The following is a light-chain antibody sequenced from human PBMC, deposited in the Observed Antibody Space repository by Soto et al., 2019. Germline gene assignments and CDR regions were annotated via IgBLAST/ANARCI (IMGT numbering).Light chain of an antibody. Sequence: QSALTQPASVSGSPGQSITISCTGTSSDVCGYNYVSWYQHHPGKAPKLMIYDVSNRPPGVSNRFSGSKSGNTASLTISGLQPEDEADYYCSSYTTSNTRQIVFGTGTKVTVL. V-gene: IGLV2-14*03. CDR1: SSDVCGYNY. CDR3: SSYTTSNTRQIV. CDR2: DVS. J-gene: IGLJ1*01.